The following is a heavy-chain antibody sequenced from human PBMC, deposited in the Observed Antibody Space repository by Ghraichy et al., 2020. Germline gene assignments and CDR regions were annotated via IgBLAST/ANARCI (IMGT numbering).Heavy chain of an antibody. Sequence: GGSLRLSCAASGFSFTNYAMSWVRQAPGKGLEWVSAVSGTTGSTSYADSVKGRFTISRDNSKNTLYLQMNSLRAEDTAVYYCAKAGNWNSDILDHYYGMDVWGQGTTVTVSS. V-gene: IGHV3-23*01. CDR3: AKAGNWNSDILDHYYGMDV. J-gene: IGHJ6*02. CDR2: VSGTTGST. D-gene: IGHD1-7*01. CDR1: GFSFTNYA.